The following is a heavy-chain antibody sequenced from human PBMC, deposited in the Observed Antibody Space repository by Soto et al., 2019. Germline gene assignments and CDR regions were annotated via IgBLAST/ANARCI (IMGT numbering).Heavy chain of an antibody. CDR3: ARRPKRGSYSWCFDY. V-gene: IGHV4-39*01. CDR1: GGSISSNGYY. Sequence: QLQLQESGPGLVKPSETLSLTCTVSGGSISSNGYYWGWIRQPPGKGLEWIGSVYYSGSANYNPSLKSRLTMSVVTSKNQFPLQLISVTAADTAVYYCARRPKRGSYSWCFDYWGQGTLVTVSS. J-gene: IGHJ4*02. D-gene: IGHD1-26*01. CDR2: VYYSGSA.